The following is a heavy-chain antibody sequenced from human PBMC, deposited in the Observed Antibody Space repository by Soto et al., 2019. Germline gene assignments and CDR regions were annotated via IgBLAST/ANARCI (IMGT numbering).Heavy chain of an antibody. V-gene: IGHV3-23*01. CDR3: AKERRTYYYDSFFFQAEDGIRDL. CDR2: ISGSGGST. D-gene: IGHD3-22*01. Sequence: RQTQGKGLENVSSISGSGGSTYYADSVKGRFTISRDNSKKTLYLQLNSLRAEDTAVYYCAKERRTYYYDSFFFQAEDGIRDL. J-gene: IGHJ2*01.